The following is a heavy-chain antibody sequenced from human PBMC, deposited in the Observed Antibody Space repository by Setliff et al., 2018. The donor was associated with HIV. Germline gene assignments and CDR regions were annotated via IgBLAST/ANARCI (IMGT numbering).Heavy chain of an antibody. Sequence: GASVKVSCKASGGTFSSYAISWVRQAPGQGLEWMGGIIPIFGTANYAQKFQGRVTITTDESMTTVYMELSSLRSEDTAVYYCARVRRGCSSHSCPLENWGQGTLVTVSS. D-gene: IGHD2-2*01. V-gene: IGHV1-69*05. CDR2: IIPIFGTA. CDR3: ARVRRGCSSHSCPLEN. CDR1: GGTFSSYA. J-gene: IGHJ4*02.